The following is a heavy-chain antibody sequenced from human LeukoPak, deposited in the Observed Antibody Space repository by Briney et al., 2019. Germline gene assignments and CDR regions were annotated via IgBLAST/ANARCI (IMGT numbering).Heavy chain of an antibody. D-gene: IGHD3-10*01. Sequence: GGSLRLSCAASGFTFSSYWMSWVRQAPGKGLEWVANIKQDGSEKYYVDSVKGRFTISRDNAKNSLYLQMNSLRAEDTAVYYCARVEYGSGSYDHHLDYWGQGTLVTVSS. CDR2: IKQDGSEK. CDR1: GFTFSSYW. CDR3: ARVEYGSGSYDHHLDY. J-gene: IGHJ4*02. V-gene: IGHV3-7*01.